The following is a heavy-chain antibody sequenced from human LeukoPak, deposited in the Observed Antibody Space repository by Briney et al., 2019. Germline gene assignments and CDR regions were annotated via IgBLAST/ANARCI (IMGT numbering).Heavy chain of an antibody. Sequence: ASVKVSCKASGYTFTGYYIHWVRQAPGQGLEWMGWINPNSGGTNYAQKFQGRVTMTRDTSISTAYMELSGLTSDDTAVYYCARDAIVRDYSNSDYCGQGTLVTVSS. V-gene: IGHV1-2*02. J-gene: IGHJ4*02. CDR1: GYTFTGYY. D-gene: IGHD4-11*01. CDR2: INPNSGGT. CDR3: ARDAIVRDYSNSDY.